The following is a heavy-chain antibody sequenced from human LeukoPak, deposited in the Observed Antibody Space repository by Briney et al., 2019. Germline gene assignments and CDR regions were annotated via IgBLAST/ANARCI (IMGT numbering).Heavy chain of an antibody. CDR3: ARDSDCSGGSCYSPYYMDV. J-gene: IGHJ6*03. V-gene: IGHV3-21*01. CDR2: LSSSSTYI. CDR1: GFTFSNYS. D-gene: IGHD2-15*01. Sequence: GGSLRLSCAASGFTFSNYSMNWVRQAPGKGLEWVSSLSSSSTYIYYADSVKGRFTISRDNAKNSLYLQLNSLRAEDTAVYYCARDSDCSGGSCYSPYYMDVWGEGTTVTVSS.